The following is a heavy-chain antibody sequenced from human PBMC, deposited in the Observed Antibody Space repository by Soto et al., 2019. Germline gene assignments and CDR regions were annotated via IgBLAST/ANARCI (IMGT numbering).Heavy chain of an antibody. D-gene: IGHD3-16*01. CDR2: IYYSVST. CDR1: GGSISSYY. Sequence: PSETLSLTCTVSGGSISSYYWYWLRQPPRQGLEWIGYIYYSVSTNYNPSLTSRVTISVDTSKNQISLRLTFMTAAAAAVYYCAGAPPQNNDYDSVDRYGLGVWGQGTTVTVSS. V-gene: IGHV4-59*01. CDR3: AGAPPQNNDYDSVDRYGLGV. J-gene: IGHJ6*02.